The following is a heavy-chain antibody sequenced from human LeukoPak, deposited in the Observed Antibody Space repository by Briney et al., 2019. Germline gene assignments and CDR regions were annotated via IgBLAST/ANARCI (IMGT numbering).Heavy chain of an antibody. D-gene: IGHD3-16*01. CDR1: GFSVSDYW. CDR2: IKQDGSEK. Sequence: PGRSLRLSCAASGFSVSDYWMTWVRQAPGKGREWVAYIKQDGSEKTYVDSVKGRFTISRDNAKNSLYLQMNSLRVEDTAMYYCVRDGGTDWYDPWGQGTLVTVFS. V-gene: IGHV3-7*01. CDR3: VRDGGTDWYDP. J-gene: IGHJ5*02.